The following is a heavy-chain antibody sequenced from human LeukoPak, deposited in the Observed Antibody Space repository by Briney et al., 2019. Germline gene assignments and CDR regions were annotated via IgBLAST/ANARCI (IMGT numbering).Heavy chain of an antibody. Sequence: SETLSLTCIVSGDSISSNYWSWIRQPPGKGLEWIGHIYYTGSTKYNPSLKSRVTISIDTSKNQFSLKLNSVTAADTAVYCCAGRRSGSFHFDYWGQGTLVTVSS. J-gene: IGHJ4*02. CDR2: IYYTGST. V-gene: IGHV4-59*01. D-gene: IGHD1-26*01. CDR1: GDSISSNY. CDR3: AGRRSGSFHFDY.